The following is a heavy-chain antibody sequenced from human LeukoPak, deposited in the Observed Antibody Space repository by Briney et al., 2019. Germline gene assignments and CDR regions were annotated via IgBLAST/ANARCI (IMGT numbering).Heavy chain of an antibody. CDR2: ISWNSGSI. Sequence: GGSLRLSCAVSGFTFDDHSMNWVRQAPGKGLEWVAGISWNSGSIDYAGSVKGRFTISRDNAKNSLYLQMNSLRAEDTALYYCTRIPYGDILTGYYFYFDHWGQGTPVTVSS. J-gene: IGHJ4*02. CDR3: TRIPYGDILTGYYFYFDH. D-gene: IGHD3-9*01. CDR1: GFTFDDHS. V-gene: IGHV3-9*01.